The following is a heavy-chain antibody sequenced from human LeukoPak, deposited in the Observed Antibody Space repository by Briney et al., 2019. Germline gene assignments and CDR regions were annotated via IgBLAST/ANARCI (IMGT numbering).Heavy chain of an antibody. Sequence: ASVKVSCKASGYTFTGYYMHWVRQAPGQGLEWMGRINPNSGGTNYAQKFQGRVTMTRGTSISTAYMELSRLRSDDTAVYYCARGYYYDSSGQITWGQGTLVTVSS. J-gene: IGHJ4*02. V-gene: IGHV1-2*06. D-gene: IGHD3-22*01. CDR2: INPNSGGT. CDR3: ARGYYYDSSGQIT. CDR1: GYTFTGYY.